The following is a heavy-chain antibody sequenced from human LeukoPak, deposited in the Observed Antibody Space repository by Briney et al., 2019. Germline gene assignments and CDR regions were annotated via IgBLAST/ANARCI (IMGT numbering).Heavy chain of an antibody. CDR3: AKDLNGDYGVGALDI. Sequence: QTGGSLRLSCAASGFTVSSNYMSWVRQAPGKGLEWVSVIYSGGSTYYADSVKGRFTISRDNSKNTLYLQMNSLRAEDTAVYYCAKDLNGDYGVGALDIWGQGTMVTVSS. J-gene: IGHJ3*02. CDR1: GFTVSSNY. V-gene: IGHV3-66*01. CDR2: IYSGGST. D-gene: IGHD4-17*01.